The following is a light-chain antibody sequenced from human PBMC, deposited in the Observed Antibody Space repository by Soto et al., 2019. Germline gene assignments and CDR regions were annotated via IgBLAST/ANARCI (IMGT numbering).Light chain of an antibody. CDR1: QGISSY. Sequence: DIQLTQSPSFLSASVGDRVTITCRASQGISSYLAWYQQTPGKAPKLLIYAASTLQSGVPSRFSGSGSGTDFTLTISSLQPEDFATYYCQQLNSYPLTFGGGTKVDIK. J-gene: IGKJ4*01. CDR2: AAS. V-gene: IGKV1-9*01. CDR3: QQLNSYPLT.